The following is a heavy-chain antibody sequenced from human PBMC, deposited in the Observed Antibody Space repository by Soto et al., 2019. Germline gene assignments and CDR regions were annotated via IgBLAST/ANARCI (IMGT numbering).Heavy chain of an antibody. CDR1: GGSTGSGGYY. Sequence: QVQLLESGPGLVKTSQTLSLTCSVSGGSTGSGGYYWSWVRQHPGKGLEWIGYIYYTGSAYYSPSLKSRVSISVDTSKNQFSLILDAGTVADTAVYYCARADFGDRGLAFDSWGQGILVTVSS. J-gene: IGHJ4*02. D-gene: IGHD2-21*01. CDR3: ARADFGDRGLAFDS. CDR2: IYYTGSA. V-gene: IGHV4-31*03.